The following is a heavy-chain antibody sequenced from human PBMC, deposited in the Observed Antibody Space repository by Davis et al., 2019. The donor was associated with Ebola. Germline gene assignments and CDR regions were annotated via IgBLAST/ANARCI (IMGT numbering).Heavy chain of an antibody. J-gene: IGHJ4*02. CDR3: ARGRPVDCYDSSGCLAFPFDY. CDR1: GFTFSDYY. D-gene: IGHD3-22*01. Sequence: GESLKISCAASGFTFSDYYMSWIRQAPGKGLEWVSYISSSGSTIYYADSVKGRFTISRDNAKNSLYLQMNSLRDEDTAVYYCARGRPVDCYDSSGCLAFPFDYWGQGTLVTVSS. CDR2: ISSSGSTI. V-gene: IGHV3-11*04.